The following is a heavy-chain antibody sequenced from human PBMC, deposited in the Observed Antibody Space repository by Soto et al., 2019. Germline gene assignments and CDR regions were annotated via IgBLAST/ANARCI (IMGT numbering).Heavy chain of an antibody. D-gene: IGHD1-26*01. CDR2: IKQDGSEK. V-gene: IGHV3-7*01. Sequence: EVQLVESGGGLVKPGGSLRLSCAASGFTFSSSWMSWVRQAPGKGLEWVANIKQDGSEKYYVDSVKGRFTISRDNAKNSLYLQMNSLRAEDTAVYFCSRDRLIVGATGGFDCWGQGTLVTVSS. CDR1: GFTFSSSW. CDR3: SRDRLIVGATGGFDC. J-gene: IGHJ4*02.